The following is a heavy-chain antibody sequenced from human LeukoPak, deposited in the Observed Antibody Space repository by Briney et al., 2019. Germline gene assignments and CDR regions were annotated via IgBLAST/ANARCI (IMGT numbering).Heavy chain of an antibody. CDR2: IIPIFGTA. D-gene: IGHD6-6*01. V-gene: IGHV1-69*05. CDR3: ARVSSSSSNYYYYMDV. CDR1: GYTFTGYY. J-gene: IGHJ6*03. Sequence: SVKVSCKASGYTFTGYYMHWVRQAPGQGLEWMGRIIPIFGTANYAQKFQGRVTITTDESTSTAYMELSSLRSEDTAVYYCARVSSSSSNYYYYMDVWGKGTTVTVSS.